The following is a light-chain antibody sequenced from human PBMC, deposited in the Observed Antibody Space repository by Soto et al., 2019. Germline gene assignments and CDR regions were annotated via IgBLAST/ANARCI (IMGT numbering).Light chain of an antibody. CDR2: ATS. CDR3: QQSYSTPPYT. V-gene: IGKV1-39*01. J-gene: IGKJ2*01. Sequence: DIQMTQSPSSLSASVGDRVTITCRASQSISNYLNWYQQKPGQAPKLLIYATSNLQRGVPSRFSGSGSGTDFTLTISSLQPEDFATYYCQQSYSTPPYTFGQGTHLEIK. CDR1: QSISNY.